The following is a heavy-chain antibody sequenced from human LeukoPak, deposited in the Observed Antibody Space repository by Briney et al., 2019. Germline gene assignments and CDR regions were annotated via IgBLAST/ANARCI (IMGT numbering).Heavy chain of an antibody. CDR3: ARECYCSSTSCYCPYYYYYGMDV. V-gene: IGHV3-21*01. CDR2: ISSSSSYI. CDR1: GFTFSSYS. J-gene: IGHJ6*02. Sequence: GGFLRLSCAASGFTFSSYSMNWVRQAPGKGLEWVSSISSSSSYIYYADSVKGRFTISRDNAKNSLYLQMNSLRAEDTAVYYCARECYCSSTSCYCPYYYYYGMDVWGQGTTVTVSS. D-gene: IGHD2-2*01.